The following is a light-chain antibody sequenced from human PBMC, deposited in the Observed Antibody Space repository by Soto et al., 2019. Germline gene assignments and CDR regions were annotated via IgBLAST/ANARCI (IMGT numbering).Light chain of an antibody. J-gene: IGKJ1*01. V-gene: IGKV3-15*01. CDR1: LSLYNN. Sequence: EIVMTQSPATLSVSPGERATLSCRASLSLYNNLAWYQQKPGQAPRLVIRGASKRATGLPDRFSASGSGTEFTLTISRLQSEDVAVYYCQRYDDWPQTFGQGTKVDIK. CDR3: QRYDDWPQT. CDR2: GAS.